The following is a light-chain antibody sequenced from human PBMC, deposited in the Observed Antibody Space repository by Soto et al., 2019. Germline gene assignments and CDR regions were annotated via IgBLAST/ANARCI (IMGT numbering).Light chain of an antibody. CDR1: QSVGSS. CDR3: QQRSNWPRT. V-gene: IGKV3-11*01. Sequence: EIVLTQSPATLSLSPGERGSLSCRASQSVGSSLAWYQQKPGQAPRLLIYDASNRATGIPARFSGSGSGTDSTLTISSLEPEDFAVYYCQQRSNWPRTFGQGTKVEIK. CDR2: DAS. J-gene: IGKJ1*01.